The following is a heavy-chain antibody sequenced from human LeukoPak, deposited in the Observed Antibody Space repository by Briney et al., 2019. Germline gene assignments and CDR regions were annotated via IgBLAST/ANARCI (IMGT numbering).Heavy chain of an antibody. CDR3: ATDVTRYYGMDV. CDR2: ISAYNGNT. Sequence: GASVKVSCKASGYTFTSYGISWVRQAPGQGLEWMGWISAYNGNTIYAQKFQGRVTMTEDTSTDTAYMELSSLRSEDTAVYYCATDVTRYYGMDVWGQGTTVTVSS. CDR1: GYTFTSYG. J-gene: IGHJ6*02. V-gene: IGHV1-18*01.